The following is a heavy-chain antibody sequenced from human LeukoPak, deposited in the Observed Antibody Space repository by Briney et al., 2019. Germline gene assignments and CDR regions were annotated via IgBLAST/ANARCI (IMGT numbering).Heavy chain of an antibody. CDR2: IIPIFGTA. J-gene: IGHJ4*02. Sequence: SVKVSCKASGGTFSSYAISWVRQAPGQGREWMGRIIPIFGTANYPQKFQGRVTITSDKSTSTAYMELSSLRSEDTAVYYCARAGWGYSSGYLYYFDYWGQGTLVTVSS. D-gene: IGHD3-22*01. CDR3: ARAGWGYSSGYLYYFDY. V-gene: IGHV1-69*06. CDR1: GGTFSSYA.